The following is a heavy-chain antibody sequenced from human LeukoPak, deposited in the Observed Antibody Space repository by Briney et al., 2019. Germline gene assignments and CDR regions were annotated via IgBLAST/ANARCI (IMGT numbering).Heavy chain of an antibody. V-gene: IGHV3-23*01. Sequence: GGSLRLSCAASGFSFSSYAMTWVRQAPGKGLEWVSTITASGGSTYYADSVKGRFTISRDNSKNTLYLQINSLRAEDTAVYYCAKLVLFSGTTGDLNYWGQGTLVTVS. D-gene: IGHD1-1*01. CDR2: ITASGGST. CDR3: AKLVLFSGTTGDLNY. J-gene: IGHJ4*02. CDR1: GFSFSSYA.